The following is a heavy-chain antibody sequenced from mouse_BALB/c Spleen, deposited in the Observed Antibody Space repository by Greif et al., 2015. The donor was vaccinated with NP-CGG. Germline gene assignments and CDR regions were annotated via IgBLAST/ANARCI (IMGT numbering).Heavy chain of an antibody. V-gene: IGHV14-3*02. Sequence: VQLQQSGAELVKPGASVKLSCTASGFNIKDTYMHWVKQRPEQGLEWIGRIDPANGNTKYDPKFQGKATITADTSSNTAYLQLSSLTSEDTAVYYCARYPYYRYGGYFDYWGQGTTLTVSS. D-gene: IGHD2-14*01. CDR3: ARYPYYRYGGYFDY. J-gene: IGHJ2*01. CDR1: GFNIKDTY. CDR2: IDPANGNT.